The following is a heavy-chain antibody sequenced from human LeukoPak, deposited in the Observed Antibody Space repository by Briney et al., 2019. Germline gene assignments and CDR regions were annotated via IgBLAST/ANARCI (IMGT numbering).Heavy chain of an antibody. V-gene: IGHV3-30-3*01. D-gene: IGHD1-7*01. J-gene: IGHJ4*02. Sequence: GGSLRLSCAASGFTFSDYAMHWVRQAPGKGLEWVAVISKDGSDKYYPGSVRGRFTISRDNSKNTIYLQMDSLRAEDTAIYYCARGYWWNYDYWGQGTLVTVSS. CDR3: ARGYWWNYDY. CDR1: GFTFSDYA. CDR2: ISKDGSDK.